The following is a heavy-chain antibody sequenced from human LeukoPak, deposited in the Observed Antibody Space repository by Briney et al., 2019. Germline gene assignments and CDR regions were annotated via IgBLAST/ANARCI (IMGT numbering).Heavy chain of an antibody. CDR2: IYYTGST. V-gene: IGHV4-59*12. CDR1: GGSFSSYY. CDR3: ARGQVYDSSGYDLYYFDY. J-gene: IGHJ4*02. D-gene: IGHD3-22*01. Sequence: SETLSLTCTVSGGSFSSYYWTWIRQPPRRGLEYIGFIYYTGSTNYNPSLRSRATISVDTSKNQFSLKLSSVTAADTAVYYCARGQVYDSSGYDLYYFDYWGQGTLVTVSS.